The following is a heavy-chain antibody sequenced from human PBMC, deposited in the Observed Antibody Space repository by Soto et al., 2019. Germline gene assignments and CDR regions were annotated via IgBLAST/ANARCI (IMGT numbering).Heavy chain of an antibody. CDR1: GFTFSSYA. CDR3: AKTSDCTNGVCPNYFDY. D-gene: IGHD2-8*01. J-gene: IGHJ4*02. CDR2: ISGSGGST. V-gene: IGHV3-23*01. Sequence: EVQLLESGGGLVQPGGSLRLSCAASGFTFSSYAMSWVRQAPGKGMEWVSAISGSGGSTYYADSVKGRFTISRDNSKNTLYLQMNSLRAEDTAVYYCAKTSDCTNGVCPNYFDYWGPGTLVTVSS.